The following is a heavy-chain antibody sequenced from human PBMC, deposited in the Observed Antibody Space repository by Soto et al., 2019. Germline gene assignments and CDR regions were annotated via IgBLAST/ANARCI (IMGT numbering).Heavy chain of an antibody. D-gene: IGHD2-21*02. CDR1: GFTFSSYA. Sequence: EVQLLESGGGLVQPGGSLRLSCAASGFTFSSYAMSWVRQAPGKGLEWVSAISGSGGSTYYADSVKGRFTISRDNSKNTLYLQMNSLRAEDTAVYYCAKDVTSKPKYYYGMDVWGQGTTVTVSS. CDR3: AKDVTSKPKYYYGMDV. CDR2: ISGSGGST. V-gene: IGHV3-23*01. J-gene: IGHJ6*02.